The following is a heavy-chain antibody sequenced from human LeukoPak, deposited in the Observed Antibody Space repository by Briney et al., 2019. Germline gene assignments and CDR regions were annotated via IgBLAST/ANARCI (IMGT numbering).Heavy chain of an antibody. CDR3: ARSYKSISRYED. CDR1: GYTFTYYY. D-gene: IGHD3-10*01. Sequence: ASVKVSCKAAGYTFTYYYRHWGRQAPGQGLEWMGWINPNSGGTNYAQKFQGRVTMNRDTYISTAYMELSRLKSDDTAVYYYARSYKSISRYEDWGQGTLVTVSS. V-gene: IGHV1-2*02. J-gene: IGHJ4*02. CDR2: INPNSGGT.